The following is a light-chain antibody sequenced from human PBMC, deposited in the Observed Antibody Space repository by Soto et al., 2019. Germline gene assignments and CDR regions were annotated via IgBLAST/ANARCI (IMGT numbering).Light chain of an antibody. CDR3: QQRTNWLT. J-gene: IGKJ4*01. Sequence: EIVLTQSPATLSLSPGERTTLSCRASHSVTWYLAWYQQKPGQAPRLLIHDATNRATGIPARFSGSGSETDFALTTSSLDPEDFAIDYCQQRTNWLTFGGGTRVEI. V-gene: IGKV3-11*01. CDR1: HSVTWY. CDR2: DAT.